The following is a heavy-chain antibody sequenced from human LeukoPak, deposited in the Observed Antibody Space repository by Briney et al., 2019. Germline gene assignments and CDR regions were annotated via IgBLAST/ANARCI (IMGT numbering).Heavy chain of an antibody. D-gene: IGHD3-16*02. Sequence: ASVKVSCKASGYTFAGYYMHWVRQAPGQGLEWMGWINPNSGGTNYAQKFQGWVTMTRDTSISTAYMELSRLRSDDTAVYYCAREPLMITFGGVIAPDAFDIWGQGTMVTVSS. CDR1: GYTFAGYY. CDR2: INPNSGGT. CDR3: AREPLMITFGGVIAPDAFDI. V-gene: IGHV1-2*04. J-gene: IGHJ3*02.